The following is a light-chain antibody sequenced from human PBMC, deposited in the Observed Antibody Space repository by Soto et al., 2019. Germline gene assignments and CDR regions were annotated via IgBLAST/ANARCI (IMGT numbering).Light chain of an antibody. J-gene: IGKJ2*01. CDR1: QSISSW. V-gene: IGKV1-5*03. Sequence: DIQMTQSPSTLSASVGDRVTITCRASQSISSWLAWYQQKPGKAPNLLIYKASSLQSGVPSRFSGSGSGTEFTLTITSLQPDDSATYYCQQYYSYSETFGQGTKLEIK. CDR3: QQYYSYSET. CDR2: KAS.